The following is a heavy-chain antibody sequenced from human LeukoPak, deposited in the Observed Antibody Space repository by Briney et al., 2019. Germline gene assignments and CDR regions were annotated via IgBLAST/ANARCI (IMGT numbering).Heavy chain of an antibody. D-gene: IGHD3-3*01. CDR1: GYTFTGYY. J-gene: IGHJ4*02. CDR3: ARGITIFGVALDY. CDR2: INPNSGGT. Sequence: ASVKVSCKASGYTFTGYYMHWVRQAPGQGLEWMGWINPNSGGTNYAQKFQGRVTMTRDTSISTAYMELSRLRSDDTAVYYCARGITIFGVALDYWGQGTLVTVSS. V-gene: IGHV1-2*02.